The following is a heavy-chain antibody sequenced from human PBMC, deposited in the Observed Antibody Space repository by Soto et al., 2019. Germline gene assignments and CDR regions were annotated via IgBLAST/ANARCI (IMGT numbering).Heavy chain of an antibody. CDR2: IYYSGST. Sequence: SETLSLTCTVSGGSVSSGSYYWSWIRQPPGKGLEWIGYIYYSGSTNYNPSLKSRVTISVDTSKNQFSLKLSSVTAADTAVYYCARDGPRHQLLFNYWGQGTLVTVSS. CDR1: GGSVSSGSYY. D-gene: IGHD2-2*01. J-gene: IGHJ4*02. V-gene: IGHV4-61*01. CDR3: ARDGPRHQLLFNY.